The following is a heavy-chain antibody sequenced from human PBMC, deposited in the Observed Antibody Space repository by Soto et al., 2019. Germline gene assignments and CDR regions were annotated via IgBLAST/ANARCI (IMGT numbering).Heavy chain of an antibody. Sequence: SRRLSCAAAGFDFYNYDRSWVRQAPGKGLEWVSGISANGRSAYYADPVRGRFSISRDSSKNTLDLQMNSLRAEDTAMYYCVREGSGWNSRGSFDFWGRGTMVTVSS. CDR2: ISANGRSA. V-gene: IGHV3-23*01. CDR1: GFDFYNYD. J-gene: IGHJ3*01. D-gene: IGHD6-19*01. CDR3: VREGSGWNSRGSFDF.